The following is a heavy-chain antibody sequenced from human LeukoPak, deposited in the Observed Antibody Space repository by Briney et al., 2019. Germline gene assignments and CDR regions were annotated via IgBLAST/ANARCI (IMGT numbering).Heavy chain of an antibody. D-gene: IGHD6-19*01. V-gene: IGHV3-66*01. CDR1: GFTVSSNY. CDR3: AKDYSSGWVNAFDF. J-gene: IGHJ3*01. CDR2: IYSGGST. Sequence: GGSLRLSCAASGFTVSSNYMSWVRQAPGKGLEWVSIIYSGGSTYYADSVKGRFTISRDNSKNTLYLQMNSLRAEDTAVYYCAKDYSSGWVNAFDFWGQGTMVTVSS.